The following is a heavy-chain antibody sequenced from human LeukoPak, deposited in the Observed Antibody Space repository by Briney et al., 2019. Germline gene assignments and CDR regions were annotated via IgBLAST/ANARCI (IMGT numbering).Heavy chain of an antibody. CDR3: ARERYYYDRSGFDY. J-gene: IGHJ4*02. V-gene: IGHV4-30-4*08. D-gene: IGHD3-22*01. CDR1: GGSISSGDYY. CDR2: IYYSGST. Sequence: SQTLSLTCTVSGGSISSGDYYWSWIRQPPGKGLEWIGYIYYSGSTYYNPSLKRRVPISVDTSKNQFSLKLRSVTAADTGVYYCARERYYYDRSGFDYWGQGTLVTVSS.